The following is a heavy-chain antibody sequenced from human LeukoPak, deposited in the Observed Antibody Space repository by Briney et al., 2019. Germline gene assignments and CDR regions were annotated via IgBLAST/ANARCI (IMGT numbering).Heavy chain of an antibody. J-gene: IGHJ3*01. D-gene: IGHD1-26*01. CDR2: ISYDGSNK. CDR3: AKVHLRIEIYAFDV. V-gene: IGHV3-30*18. CDR1: GFTFNSFG. Sequence: GRSLRLSCATSGFTFNSFGMHWVHQAPGKGLEWVAFISYDGSNKDYAESVKGRFTISRDNSKNTLFLQMNSLRVEDTAVYYCAKVHLRIEIYAFDVWGQGTMVTVSS.